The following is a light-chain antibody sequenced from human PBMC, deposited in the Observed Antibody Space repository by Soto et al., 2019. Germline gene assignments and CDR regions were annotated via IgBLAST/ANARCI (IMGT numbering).Light chain of an antibody. CDR3: QQFSSYPLT. Sequence: EIVLTQSPVTPSLSPGERATLSCRASQSVSNNYLAWYQQKPGQAPRLLIYDASSRATGIPDRFSGGGSGTDFTLTISRLEPEDFAVYYCQQFSSYPLTFGGGTKVDIK. CDR2: DAS. V-gene: IGKV3-20*01. CDR1: QSVSNNY. J-gene: IGKJ4*01.